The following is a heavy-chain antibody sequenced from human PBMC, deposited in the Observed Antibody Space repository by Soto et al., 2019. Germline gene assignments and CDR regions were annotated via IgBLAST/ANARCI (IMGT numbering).Heavy chain of an antibody. J-gene: IGHJ4*02. D-gene: IGHD6-19*01. CDR1: GFTFSSYA. Sequence: HPGGSLRLSCAASGFTFSSYAMHWVRQAPGKGLEYVSAISSNGGSTYYANSVKGRFTISRDNSKNTLYLQMGSLRPEDMAVYYCASLRVAGDNWGQGTLVTVSS. V-gene: IGHV3-64*01. CDR2: ISSNGGST. CDR3: ASLRVAGDN.